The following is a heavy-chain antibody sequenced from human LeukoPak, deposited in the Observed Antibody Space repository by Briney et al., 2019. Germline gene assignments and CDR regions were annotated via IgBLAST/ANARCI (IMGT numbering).Heavy chain of an antibody. V-gene: IGHV4-59*12. CDR1: GGSISSYY. J-gene: IGHJ4*02. CDR3: ARGLYYDILTGYSPYYFDY. Sequence: SETLSLTCTVSGGSISSYYWSWIRQPPGKGLEWIGYIYYSGSTNYSPSLKSRLTISVDTSKNQFSLKLSSVTAADTAVYYCARGLYYDILTGYSPYYFDYWGQGTLVTVSS. CDR2: IYYSGST. D-gene: IGHD3-9*01.